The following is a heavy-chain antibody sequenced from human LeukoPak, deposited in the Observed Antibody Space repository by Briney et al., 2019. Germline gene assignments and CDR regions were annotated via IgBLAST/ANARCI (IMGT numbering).Heavy chain of an antibody. Sequence: SETLSLTCTVSGGSISSHYWSWIRQPPGKGLEWIGYIYYSGSTNYNPSLKSRVTISVDTSKNQFSLKLSSVTAADTAVYYCARRSAWSGYGYWGQGTLVTVSS. J-gene: IGHJ4*02. CDR2: IYYSGST. V-gene: IGHV4-59*11. D-gene: IGHD3/OR15-3a*01. CDR3: ARRSAWSGYGY. CDR1: GGSISSHY.